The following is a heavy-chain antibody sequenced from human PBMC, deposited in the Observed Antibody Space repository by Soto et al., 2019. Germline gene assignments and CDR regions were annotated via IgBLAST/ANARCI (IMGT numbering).Heavy chain of an antibody. CDR3: ARHIVVVPAAKGWFDP. D-gene: IGHD2-2*01. V-gene: IGHV4-39*01. CDR1: GGSISSSSYY. J-gene: IGHJ5*02. CDR2: IHYSGST. Sequence: QLQLQESGPGLVKPSETLSLTCTVSGGSISSSSYYWGWIRQPPGKGLEWIGSIHYSGSTYYNPSLKSRVTISVDTSKNQFSLKLSSVTAADTAVYYCARHIVVVPAAKGWFDPWGQGTLVTVSS.